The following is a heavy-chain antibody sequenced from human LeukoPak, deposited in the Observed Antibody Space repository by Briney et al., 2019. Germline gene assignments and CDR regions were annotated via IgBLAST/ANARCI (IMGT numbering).Heavy chain of an antibody. J-gene: IGHJ4*02. CDR1: GFTFSSYW. Sequence: PGGSLRLSCAASGFTFSSYWMHWVRQAPGKGLVWVSRINSDGSSTSYADSVKDRFTISRDNAKNTLYLQMNSLRAEDTAVYYCAREGDGYNQGAFDYWGQGTLVTVSS. CDR3: AREGDGYNQGAFDY. D-gene: IGHD5-24*01. V-gene: IGHV3-74*01. CDR2: INSDGSST.